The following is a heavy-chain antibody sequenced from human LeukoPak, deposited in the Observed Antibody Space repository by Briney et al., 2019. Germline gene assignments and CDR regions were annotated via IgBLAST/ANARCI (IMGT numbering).Heavy chain of an antibody. CDR1: GGSFSGYY. V-gene: IGHV4-59*01. CDR2: IYYSGST. Sequence: SETLSLTCAVYGGSFSGYYWSWIRQPPGKGLEWIGYIYYSGSTNYNPSLKSRVTISVDTSKNQFSLKLSSVTAADTAVYYCARSYRYYYGSGSYYDSYYYYYMDIWGKGTTVTISS. CDR3: ARSYRYYYGSGSYYDSYYYYYMDI. D-gene: IGHD3-10*01. J-gene: IGHJ6*03.